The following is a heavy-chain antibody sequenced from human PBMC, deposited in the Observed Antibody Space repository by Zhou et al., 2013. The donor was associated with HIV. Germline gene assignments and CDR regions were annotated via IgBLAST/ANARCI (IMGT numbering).Heavy chain of an antibody. D-gene: IGHD3-22*01. J-gene: IGHJ4*02. CDR1: GGTFSSYA. Sequence: QVHLVQSGAEVKKPGSSVKVSCKASGGTFSSYAISWVRQAPGQGLEWMGGIIPIFGTTNYAQNFQGRVTITTDEFTSTVYMELRSLRSEDTAVYYCARGGEGNYYDSSGYYYWGQGTLVTVSS. V-gene: IGHV1-69*05. CDR3: ARGGEGNYYDSSGYYY. CDR2: IIPIFGTT.